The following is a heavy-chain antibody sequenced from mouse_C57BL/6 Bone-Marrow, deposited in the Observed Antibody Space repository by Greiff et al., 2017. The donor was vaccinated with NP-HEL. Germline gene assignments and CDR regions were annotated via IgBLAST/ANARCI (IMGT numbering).Heavy chain of an antibody. CDR1: GFPITSGYY. CDR2: ITHSGET. J-gene: IGHJ1*03. Sequence: QVQLKESGPGLVKPSQSLFLTCSITGFPITSGYYWIWIRQSPGKPLEWMGYITHSGETFYNPSLQSPISITRETSKNQFFLQLNSVTTEDTAMYYCAGDRSRPSYYSNYRYFDVWGTGTTVTVSS. V-gene: IGHV12-3*01. CDR3: AGDRSRPSYYSNYRYFDV. D-gene: IGHD2-5*01.